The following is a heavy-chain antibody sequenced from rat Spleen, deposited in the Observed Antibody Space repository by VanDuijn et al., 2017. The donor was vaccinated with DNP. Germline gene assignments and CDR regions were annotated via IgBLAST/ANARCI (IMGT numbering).Heavy chain of an antibody. Sequence: EVQLVESGGGLVQPGRSLKLSCAASGFTFSYYGMAWVRQAPKKGLEWVASISASGGSTSYRDSVKGRFTISRDNAKNTLYLQMNSLRSEDTATYYCARDQGTTVVGYYFDYWGQGVMVTVSS. V-gene: IGHV5S13*01. J-gene: IGHJ2*01. D-gene: IGHD1-1*01. CDR2: ISASGGST. CDR3: ARDQGTTVVGYYFDY. CDR1: GFTFSYYG.